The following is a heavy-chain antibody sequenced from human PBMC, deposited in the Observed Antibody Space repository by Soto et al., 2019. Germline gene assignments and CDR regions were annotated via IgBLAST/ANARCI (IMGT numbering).Heavy chain of an antibody. CDR3: ARDGGSHSGGIYY. V-gene: IGHV1-69*01. CDR2: IIPIFGTA. J-gene: IGHJ4*02. Sequence: QVQLVQSGAEVKKPGSSVKVSCKASGGTFSSYSINWVRQAPGQGLQWMGEIIPIFGTANYAQKFQGRDKITSEEPTSTDYMDLSSLRSEETAVYYCARDGGSHSGGIYYKGQGTLVTVSS. D-gene: IGHD1-26*01. CDR1: GGTFSSYS.